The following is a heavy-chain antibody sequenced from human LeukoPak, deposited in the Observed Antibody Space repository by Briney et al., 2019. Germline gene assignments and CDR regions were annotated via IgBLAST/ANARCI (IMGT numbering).Heavy chain of an antibody. Sequence: NSSETLSLTCTVSGGSISSGTYYWSWIRQPAGKGLEWIGRIATSGSTNYSPSLKSRVTVSIDTSKNHFSLKLSSVTAADTATYYCARGEFATGFFDYWGQGTLVTVSS. V-gene: IGHV4-61*02. CDR3: ARGEFATGFFDY. D-gene: IGHD1-1*01. J-gene: IGHJ4*02. CDR2: IATSGST. CDR1: GGSISSGTYY.